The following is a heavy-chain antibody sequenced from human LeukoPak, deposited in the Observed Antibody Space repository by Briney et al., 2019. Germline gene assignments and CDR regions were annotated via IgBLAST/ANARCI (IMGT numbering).Heavy chain of an antibody. Sequence: GGSLRLSCAASGFTVSSNYMSWVRQAPGKGLEWVSVIYSGGSTYYADSVKGRFTISRDNSKNTLYLQMNSLRAEDTAVYYCARVLWELLDFDIWGQGTMVTVSS. CDR3: ARVLWELLDFDI. CDR2: IYSGGST. V-gene: IGHV3-53*01. D-gene: IGHD1-26*01. J-gene: IGHJ3*02. CDR1: GFTVSSNY.